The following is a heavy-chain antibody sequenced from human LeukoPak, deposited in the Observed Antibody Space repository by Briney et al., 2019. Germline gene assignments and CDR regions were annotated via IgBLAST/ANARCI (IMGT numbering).Heavy chain of an antibody. CDR3: ARVSPQYYDILTGYFNWHAFDI. J-gene: IGHJ3*02. V-gene: IGHV4-59*01. D-gene: IGHD3-9*01. CDR1: GGSISSYY. CDR2: IYYSGST. Sequence: SETLPLTCTVSGGSISSYYWSWIRQPPGKGLEWIGYIYYSGSTNYNPSLKSRVTISVDTSKNQFSLKLSSVTAADTAVYYCARVSPQYYDILTGYFNWHAFDIWGQGTMVTVSS.